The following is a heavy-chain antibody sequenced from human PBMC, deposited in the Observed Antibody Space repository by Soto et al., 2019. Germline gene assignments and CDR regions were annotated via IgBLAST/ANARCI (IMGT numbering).Heavy chain of an antibody. J-gene: IGHJ6*02. CDR1: GGSISSGGYS. CDR3: ARDYYGMDV. V-gene: IGHV4-30-2*06. CDR2: TYQSGSA. Sequence: SGTLSLTCTVSGGSISSGGYSWTWIRQSPGKGLEWIGYTYQSGSAYYNPSLKSRVTISVDRSKNQFSLNLTSVTAADTAVYYCARDYYGMDVWGQGTMVTVSS.